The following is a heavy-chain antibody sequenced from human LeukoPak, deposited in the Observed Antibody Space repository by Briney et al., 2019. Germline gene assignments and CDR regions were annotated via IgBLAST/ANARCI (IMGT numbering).Heavy chain of an antibody. V-gene: IGHV3-74*03. J-gene: IGHJ5*02. Sequence: GGSLRLSCAASGFTLSNHWMHWVRQAPGKGLVWVSRISGDEIWTTYADSVKGRFIISRDNAKDTLYLQMNTLRTEDTAVYYCAREGSYSYNWFDPWGQGTLVTVSS. D-gene: IGHD2-21*01. CDR2: ISGDEIWT. CDR3: AREGSYSYNWFDP. CDR1: GFTLSNHW.